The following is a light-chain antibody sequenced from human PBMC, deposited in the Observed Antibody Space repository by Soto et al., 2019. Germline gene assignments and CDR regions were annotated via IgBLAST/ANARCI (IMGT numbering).Light chain of an antibody. J-gene: IGKJ1*01. Sequence: DIQLTQSPSFLSASVGARVPFTCRASQGISSYLAWYQLKPGKAPKLLIYAASALQIGVPTRFSGSGSGTEFTLTISSLQPEDFATYYCQQFNNYQWTFGQGTKVDIK. V-gene: IGKV1-9*01. CDR2: AAS. CDR1: QGISSY. CDR3: QQFNNYQWT.